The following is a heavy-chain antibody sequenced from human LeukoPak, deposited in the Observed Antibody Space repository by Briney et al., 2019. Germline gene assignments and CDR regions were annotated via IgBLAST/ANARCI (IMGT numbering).Heavy chain of an antibody. D-gene: IGHD3-10*01. Sequence: GGSLRLSCAASGFTFSSYWMSWVRQAPGKGLEWVANIKQDGSEKYYVDSVKGRFTISRDNAKNSLYLQMNSLRAEDTAVYYCARDASPMARGAEVFWGQGTLVTVSS. CDR1: GFTFSSYW. J-gene: IGHJ4*02. V-gene: IGHV3-7*01. CDR2: IKQDGSEK. CDR3: ARDASPMARGAEVF.